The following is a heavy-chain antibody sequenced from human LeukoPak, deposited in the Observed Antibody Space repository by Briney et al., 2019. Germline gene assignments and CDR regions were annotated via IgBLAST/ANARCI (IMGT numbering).Heavy chain of an antibody. Sequence: GASVKVSCKASGYSFTSYYIHWVRQAPGQGLEYMGIIRPSGSTAYAQRFQGRVTMTRDTSTSAVYMELSSLRSEDTAVYYCAREGPETYYFGFWGQGTLVTVSS. CDR2: IRPSGST. V-gene: IGHV1-46*01. J-gene: IGHJ4*02. CDR3: AREGPETYYFGF. CDR1: GYSFTSYY. D-gene: IGHD5-24*01.